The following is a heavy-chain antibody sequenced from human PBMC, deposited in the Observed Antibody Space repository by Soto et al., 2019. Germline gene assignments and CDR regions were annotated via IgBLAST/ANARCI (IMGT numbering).Heavy chain of an antibody. V-gene: IGHV3-73*01. CDR1: GFAFSGSA. CDR3: TRVCSGGTCYFDP. CDR2: VGTKSNSYAT. D-gene: IGHD2-15*01. J-gene: IGHJ5*02. Sequence: PGESLKISCAASGFAFSGSAIHGVRQASGKGLEWVGRVGTKSNSYATQYSESVKGRFTISRDDSKRTAYLQLNNLKAEDTARYFCTRVCSGGTCYFDPWGQGTPVTVS.